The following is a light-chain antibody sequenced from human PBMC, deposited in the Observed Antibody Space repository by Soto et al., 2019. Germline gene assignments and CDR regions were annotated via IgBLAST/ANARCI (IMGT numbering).Light chain of an antibody. V-gene: IGKV3-20*01. CDR3: QQYGSSPYT. Sequence: EIVLTQSPATLSLSPGERATLSCRASQSVSSYLVWYQQKPGQAPRLLIYDASNRATGIPDRFSGSGSGTDFTLTISRLEPEDFAVYYCQQYGSSPYTFGQGTKLEIK. CDR1: QSVSSY. CDR2: DAS. J-gene: IGKJ2*01.